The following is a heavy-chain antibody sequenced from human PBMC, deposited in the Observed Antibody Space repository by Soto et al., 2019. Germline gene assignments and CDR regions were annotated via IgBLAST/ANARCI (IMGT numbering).Heavy chain of an antibody. CDR2: ISGSGGST. Sequence: GGSLRLSCAASGFTFSSYAMSWVRQAPGKGLEWVSAISGSGGSTYYADSVKGRFTISRDNSKNTLYLQMNSLRAEDTAVYYCANKGAENQQGGHYYYYYYMDVWGKGTTVTVSS. D-gene: IGHD2-2*01. CDR1: GFTFSSYA. J-gene: IGHJ6*03. V-gene: IGHV3-23*01. CDR3: ANKGAENQQGGHYYYYYYMDV.